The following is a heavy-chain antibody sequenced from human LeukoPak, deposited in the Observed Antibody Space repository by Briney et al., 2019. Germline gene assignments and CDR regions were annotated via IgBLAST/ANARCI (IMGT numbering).Heavy chain of an antibody. CDR1: GYSISSGYY. Sequence: PSETLSLTCTVSGYSISSGYYWGWIRQPPGKGLEWIGSFYHSGSTYYNPSLKSRVTISVDTSKNQFSLKLSSVTAADTAVYYCARGYCTNGVCYTGLDYWGQGTLVTVSS. J-gene: IGHJ4*02. V-gene: IGHV4-38-2*02. CDR2: FYHSGST. CDR3: ARGYCTNGVCYTGLDY. D-gene: IGHD2-8*01.